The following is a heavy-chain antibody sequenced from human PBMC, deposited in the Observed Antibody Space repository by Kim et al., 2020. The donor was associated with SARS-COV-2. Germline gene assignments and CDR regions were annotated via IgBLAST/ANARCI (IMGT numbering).Heavy chain of an antibody. CDR3: AREYSSSFVDP. J-gene: IGHJ5*02. V-gene: IGHV4-34*01. CDR2: INHSGST. D-gene: IGHD6-6*01. CDR1: GGSFSGYY. Sequence: SETLSLTCAVYGGSFSGYYWSWIRQPPGKGLEWIGEINHSGSTNYNPSLKSRVTISVDTSKNQFSLKLSSVTAADTAVYYCAREYSSSFVDPWGQGTLVTVSS.